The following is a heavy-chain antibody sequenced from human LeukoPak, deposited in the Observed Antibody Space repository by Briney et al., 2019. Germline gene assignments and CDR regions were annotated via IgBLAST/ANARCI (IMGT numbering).Heavy chain of an antibody. J-gene: IGHJ5*02. CDR3: ASNQWLVHP. Sequence: ASETLSLTCTVFGGSISSSSYYWGWIRQPPGKGLEWIGSIYYSGSTYYNPSLKSRVTISVDTSKNQFSLKLSSVTAADTAVYYCASNQWLVHPWGQGTLVTVSS. CDR1: GGSISSSSYY. D-gene: IGHD6-19*01. V-gene: IGHV4-39*01. CDR2: IYYSGST.